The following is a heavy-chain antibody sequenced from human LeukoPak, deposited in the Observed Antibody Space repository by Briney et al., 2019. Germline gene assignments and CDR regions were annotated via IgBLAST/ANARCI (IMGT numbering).Heavy chain of an antibody. V-gene: IGHV3-15*01. D-gene: IGHD2-15*01. CDR1: GFTFSNAW. CDR2: IKSNTDGGTT. J-gene: IGHJ4*02. CDR3: TTSTAVVAATRIDY. Sequence: GGSLRLSCAASGFTFSNAWMSWVRQAPGKGLEWVGRIKSNTDGGTTDYAAPVKGRFTISRDDSKNTLYLQMNSLKTEDTAVYYCTTSTAVVAATRIDYWGQGTLVTVSS.